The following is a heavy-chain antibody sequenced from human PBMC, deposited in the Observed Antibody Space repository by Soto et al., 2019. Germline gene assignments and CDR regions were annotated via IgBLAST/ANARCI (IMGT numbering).Heavy chain of an antibody. Sequence: QVQVVESGGGVVQPGRSLRLSCAASGFTFSSYAMHWVRQAPGKGLEWVAVISYDGSNKYYADSVKGRFTISRDNSKNPLYLQMTSLRAEDTAVYYCARESQRLLGYWGQGTLVTVSS. CDR2: ISYDGSNK. CDR1: GFTFSSYA. CDR3: ARESQRLLGY. V-gene: IGHV3-30-3*01. J-gene: IGHJ4*02. D-gene: IGHD3-22*01.